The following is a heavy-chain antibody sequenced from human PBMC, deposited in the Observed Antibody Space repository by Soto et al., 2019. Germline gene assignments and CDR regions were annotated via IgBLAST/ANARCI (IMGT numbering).Heavy chain of an antibody. D-gene: IGHD6-19*01. J-gene: IGHJ4*02. V-gene: IGHV3-21*01. CDR1: GFTFSSYS. Sequence: GGSLRLSCAASGFTFSSYSMNWVRQAPGKGLEWVSSISSSSSYIYYADSVKGRFTISRDNAKNSLYLQMNSLRAEDTAVYYCARDEEQWLVVFDYWGQGTLVTVSS. CDR2: ISSSSSYI. CDR3: ARDEEQWLVVFDY.